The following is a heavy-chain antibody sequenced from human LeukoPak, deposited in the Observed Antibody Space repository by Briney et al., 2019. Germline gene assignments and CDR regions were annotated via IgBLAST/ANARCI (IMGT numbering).Heavy chain of an antibody. J-gene: IGHJ4*02. CDR2: VYSSGST. CDR1: GGSIRSYY. V-gene: IGHV4-4*07. D-gene: IGHD3-10*01. CDR3: ARDGVEYYYGSGSCDY. Sequence: PSETLSLTCTVSGGSIRSYYWSWIRQPAGKGLEWIGRVYSSGSTDYNPSLKSRVTMSVDTSKNQFSLKVTSVTAADTAVYYCARDGVEYYYGSGSCDYRGQGTLVTVSS.